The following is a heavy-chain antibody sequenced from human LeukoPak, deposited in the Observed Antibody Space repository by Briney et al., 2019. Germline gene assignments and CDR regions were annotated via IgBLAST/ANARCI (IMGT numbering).Heavy chain of an antibody. D-gene: IGHD2-15*01. J-gene: IGHJ6*04. CDR1: GRSISSGDYY. CDR2: IYYSGST. V-gene: IGHV4-30-4*01. CDR3: AREVVVAADYYYYGMDV. Sequence: PSETLSLTCTVSGRSISSGDYYWSWIRQPPGRGLEWIGYIYYSGSTYYNPSLKSRVTISVDTSKNQFSLKLSSVTAADTAVYYCAREVVVAADYYYYGMDVWGKGTTVTVSS.